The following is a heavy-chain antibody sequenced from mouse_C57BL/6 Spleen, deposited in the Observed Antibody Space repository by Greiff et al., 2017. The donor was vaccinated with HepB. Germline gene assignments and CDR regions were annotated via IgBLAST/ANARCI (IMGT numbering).Heavy chain of an antibody. D-gene: IGHD2-4*01. CDR1: GYSFTGYY. J-gene: IGHJ2*01. Sequence: EVQLKQSGPELVKPGASVKISCKASGYSFTGYYMHWVKQSSEKSLEWIGEINPSTGGTSYNQKFKGKATLTVDKSSSTAYMQLKSLTSEDSAVYYCARYYDYVSYFDYWGQGTTLTVSS. V-gene: IGHV1-43*01. CDR2: INPSTGGT. CDR3: ARYYDYVSYFDY.